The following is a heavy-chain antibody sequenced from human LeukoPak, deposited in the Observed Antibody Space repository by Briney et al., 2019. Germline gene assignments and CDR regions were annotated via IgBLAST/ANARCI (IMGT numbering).Heavy chain of an antibody. J-gene: IGHJ4*02. D-gene: IGHD3-10*01. V-gene: IGHV4-34*01. Sequence: TTSETLSLTCAVYGGSFSGYYWSWIRQPPGKGLEWIGVINHSGSTNYNPSLKSRVTISVDTSKNQFSLKLSSVTAADTAVYYCARAPSFYGSGSYPMYYFDYWGQGTLVTVSS. CDR3: ARAPSFYGSGSYPMYYFDY. CDR2: INHSGST. CDR1: GGSFSGYY.